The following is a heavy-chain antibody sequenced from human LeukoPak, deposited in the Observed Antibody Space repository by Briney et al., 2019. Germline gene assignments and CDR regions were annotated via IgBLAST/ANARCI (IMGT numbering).Heavy chain of an antibody. CDR1: GDSIGSGGYY. D-gene: IGHD5-12*01. Sequence: SETLSLTCSVSGDSIGSGGYYWSWIRQSPGKGLEWIGHIYHSGSSNYNPSLKSRVVMSVDRSKNQFSLTLSSMTAADTATYYCVRASVDSGGALDVWGQGTVVTVSS. J-gene: IGHJ3*01. CDR3: VRASVDSGGALDV. V-gene: IGHV4-30-2*06. CDR2: IYHSGSS.